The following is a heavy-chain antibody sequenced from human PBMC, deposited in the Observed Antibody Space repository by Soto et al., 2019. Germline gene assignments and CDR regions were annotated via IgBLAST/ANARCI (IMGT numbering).Heavy chain of an antibody. CDR2: IFYAGNT. CDR1: GGSNSSSRSY. Sequence: QLQLQESGPGLVKPSETLSLTCNVSGGSNSSSRSYWAWFRQPPGKELEWIANIFYAGNTYYNPSLKSRVTVSVDTSKNQFSLKLDSVTAADTAVYYCARQAAAPGIDLWFDPWGQGTLVTVSS. J-gene: IGHJ5*02. CDR3: ARQAAAPGIDLWFDP. V-gene: IGHV4-39*01. D-gene: IGHD6-13*01.